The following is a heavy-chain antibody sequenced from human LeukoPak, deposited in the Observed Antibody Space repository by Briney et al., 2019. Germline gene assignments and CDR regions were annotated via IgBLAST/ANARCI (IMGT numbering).Heavy chain of an antibody. CDR1: GGTFSSYA. CDR2: IIPIFGTA. J-gene: IGHJ4*02. CDR3: ASHIYCGGDCYPLFDY. V-gene: IGHV1-69*05. D-gene: IGHD2-21*02. Sequence: GASVKVSCKASGGTFSSYAISWVRQAPGQGLEWMGGIIPIFGTANYAQKFQGRVTITTDESTSTAHMELSSLRSEDTAVYYCASHIYCGGDCYPLFDYWGQGTLVTVSS.